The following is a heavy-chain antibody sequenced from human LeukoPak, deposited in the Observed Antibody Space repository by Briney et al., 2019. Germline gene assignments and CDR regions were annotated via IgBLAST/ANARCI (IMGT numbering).Heavy chain of an antibody. V-gene: IGHV5-51*01. CDR1: ENSFINYW. Sequence: GESLKISCKGSENSFINYWIGWVRQMPGKGLEWMGIIYPGDSDTRYSPSFQGQVTISADKSINTAYLQWSSLKASDTAMYYCASRGGSSYGFEDAFDIWGQGTLVTASS. CDR3: ASRGGSSYGFEDAFDI. D-gene: IGHD5-18*01. CDR2: IYPGDSDT. J-gene: IGHJ3*02.